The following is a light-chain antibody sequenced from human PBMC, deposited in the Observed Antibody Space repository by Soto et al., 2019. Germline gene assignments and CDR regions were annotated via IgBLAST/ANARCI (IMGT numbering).Light chain of an antibody. J-gene: IGKJ1*01. CDR1: QTISNW. V-gene: IGKV1-5*01. CDR2: DAS. Sequence: DIQMTQSPSTLSASVGDRVTISCRASQTISNWLAWYQQKPGKAPKLLIYDASSLESAVPSRFSGSGSGTEFTLTISSLQPEDFATYYCQKYNSFWTFGQGTKVEIK. CDR3: QKYNSFWT.